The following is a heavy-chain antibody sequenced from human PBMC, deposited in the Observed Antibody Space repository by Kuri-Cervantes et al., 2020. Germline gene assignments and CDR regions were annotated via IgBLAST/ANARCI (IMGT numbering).Heavy chain of an antibody. D-gene: IGHD5-12*01. J-gene: IGHJ4*02. V-gene: IGHV4-4*07. Sequence: GSLRLSCTVSGGSISSYYWSWIRQPAGKGLEWIGRIYTSGSTNYNPSLKSRVTMSVDTSKNQFSLKLSSVTAADTAVYYCARYNTGFEGLKCFDFWGQGTLVTVSS. CDR2: IYTSGST. CDR1: GGSISSYY. CDR3: ARYNTGFEGLKCFDF.